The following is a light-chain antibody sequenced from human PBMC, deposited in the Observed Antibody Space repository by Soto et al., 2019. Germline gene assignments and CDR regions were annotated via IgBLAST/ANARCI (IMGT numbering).Light chain of an antibody. V-gene: IGKV1-27*01. Sequence: DIKMTQSPSSLSASVGDGVTITCRASQGISNYLAWYQQKPGKVPKLLIYAASTLQSGVPSRFSGSGSGTDFTLTISSLQPEDVATYYCQKYNSPGTFGQGTKVEIK. CDR3: QKYNSPGT. CDR1: QGISNY. CDR2: AAS. J-gene: IGKJ1*01.